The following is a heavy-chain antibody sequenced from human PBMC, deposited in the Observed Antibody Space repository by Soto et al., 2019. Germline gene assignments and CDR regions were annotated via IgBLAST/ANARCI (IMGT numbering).Heavy chain of an antibody. D-gene: IGHD3-9*01. CDR1: GGSFSGYY. CDR2: INHSGST. CDR3: ARGGRYFDWPRSNYYYFGMDV. J-gene: IGHJ6*02. Sequence: PSETLSLTCAVYGGSFSGYYWSWIRQPPGKGLEWIGEINHSGSTNYNPSLKSRVTISVDTSKNQFSLKLSSVTAADTAVYYCARGGRYFDWPRSNYYYFGMDVWGQGTTVT. V-gene: IGHV4-34*01.